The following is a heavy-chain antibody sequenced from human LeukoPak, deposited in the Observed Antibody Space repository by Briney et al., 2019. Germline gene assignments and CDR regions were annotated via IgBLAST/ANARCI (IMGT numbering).Heavy chain of an antibody. J-gene: IGHJ5*02. CDR2: IYYSGST. CDR3: ARDPHGGYHWFDP. D-gene: IGHD1-26*01. Sequence: SETLSLTCTVSGGSISGYYWSWMRQPPGKGLEWIGYIYYSGSTNYNPSLKSRVTISVDTSKNQFSLKLSSVTAADTAVYYCARDPHGGYHWFDPWGQGTLVTVSS. CDR1: GGSISGYY. V-gene: IGHV4-59*01.